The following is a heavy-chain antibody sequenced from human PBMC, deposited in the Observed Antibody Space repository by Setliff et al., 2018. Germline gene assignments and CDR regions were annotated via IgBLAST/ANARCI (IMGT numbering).Heavy chain of an antibody. J-gene: IGHJ5*02. CDR1: GFTFSSYA. V-gene: IGHV3-23*01. Sequence: GWSLRLSCAASGFTFSSYAMTWVRQAPGKGLEWVSGISGSGGATYYAASVKGRFSISRDNSKNTLSLQMNSLRAEDTAIYYCAKYPSNSVYNYFDPWGQGTLVTVSS. CDR3: AKYPSNSVYNYFDP. CDR2: ISGSGGAT. D-gene: IGHD1-7*01.